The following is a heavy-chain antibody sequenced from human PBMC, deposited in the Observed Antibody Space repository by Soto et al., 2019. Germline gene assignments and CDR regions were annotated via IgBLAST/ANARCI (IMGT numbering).Heavy chain of an antibody. CDR3: AKDRRGYSYGYPLGY. D-gene: IGHD5-18*01. CDR2: ISYDGSNK. J-gene: IGHJ4*02. Sequence: QVQLVESGGGVVQPGRSLRLSCAASGFTFSSYGMHWVRQAPGKGLEWVAVISYDGSNKYYADSVKGRFTISRDNSKNTLYLQMNSRRAEDTAVYYCAKDRRGYSYGYPLGYWGQGTLVTVSS. V-gene: IGHV3-30*18. CDR1: GFTFSSYG.